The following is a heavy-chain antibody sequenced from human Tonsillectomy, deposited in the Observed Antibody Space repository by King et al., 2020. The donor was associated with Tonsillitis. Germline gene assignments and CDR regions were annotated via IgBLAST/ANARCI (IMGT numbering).Heavy chain of an antibody. D-gene: IGHD1-1*01. V-gene: IGHV3-30*04. CDR2: ISHDGNNK. CDR1: GFTFITYA. CDR3: ASHPPGNGNNYNGIDG. J-gene: IGHJ6*02. Sequence: VQLVESGGGVVQPGRSLRLSCAASGFTFITYAMHWVRQAPGKGLEWVAVISHDGNNKYYAESVKGRFTISRDNSKNTVYLQMNTLRAEDTAVYYCASHPPGNGNNYNGIDGWGQGTPVTVSS.